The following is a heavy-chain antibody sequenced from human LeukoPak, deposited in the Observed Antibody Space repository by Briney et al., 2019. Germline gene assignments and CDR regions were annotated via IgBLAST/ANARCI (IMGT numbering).Heavy chain of an antibody. CDR2: INPNNGGT. CDR1: GYTFTGHY. Sequence: ASVKVSCKASGYTFTGHYMHWVRQAPGQGLEWMGWINPNNGGTNYAQKFQGRVTMTRDTSISTAYMELSRLRSDDTAVYYCARSGGIAAADRSWFDPWGQGTLVTVSS. J-gene: IGHJ5*02. D-gene: IGHD6-13*01. CDR3: ARSGGIAAADRSWFDP. V-gene: IGHV1-2*02.